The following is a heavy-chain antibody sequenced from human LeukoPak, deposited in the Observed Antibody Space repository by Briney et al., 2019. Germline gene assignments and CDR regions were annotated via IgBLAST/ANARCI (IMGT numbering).Heavy chain of an antibody. CDR1: GYSISSGYY. D-gene: IGHD3-22*01. V-gene: IGHV4-38-2*02. CDR3: ATERSRYDSSGYYDY. Sequence: SETLSLTCTVSGYSISSGYYWGWIRQPPGKGLEWIGSIYHSGSTYYNPSLKSRVTISVDTSKNQFSLKLSSVTAADTAVYYCATERSRYDSSGYYDYWGQGTLVTVSS. CDR2: IYHSGST. J-gene: IGHJ4*02.